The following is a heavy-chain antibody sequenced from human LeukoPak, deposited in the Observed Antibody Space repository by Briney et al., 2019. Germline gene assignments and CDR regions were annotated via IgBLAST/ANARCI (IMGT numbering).Heavy chain of an antibody. CDR2: IKQDGSEK. Sequence: PGGSLRLSCAASGFTFSSYWMSWVRQAPRKGLEWVANIKQDGSEKYYVDSVKGRFTISRDNAKKSLYLQMNSLRGEDTAVYYCARGAYMFDYWGQGTLVTDSS. D-gene: IGHD3-16*01. V-gene: IGHV3-7*04. J-gene: IGHJ4*02. CDR3: ARGAYMFDY. CDR1: GFTFSSYW.